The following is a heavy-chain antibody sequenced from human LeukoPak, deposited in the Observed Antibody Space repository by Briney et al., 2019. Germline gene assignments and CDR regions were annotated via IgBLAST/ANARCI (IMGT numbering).Heavy chain of an antibody. CDR1: GCSIGNCGFY. Sequence: ESLTLSCTASGCSIGNCGFYWVRQAPGPGKELVWIVSIYYSGCTYYNPSLKSRVTISVDTSKNQFSLKLSSVTAADTAVYYCARGLGNDENYWGQGTLVTVSS. V-gene: IGHV4-39*07. CDR2: IYYSGCT. CDR3: ARGLGNDENY. J-gene: IGHJ4*02. D-gene: IGHD1-1*01.